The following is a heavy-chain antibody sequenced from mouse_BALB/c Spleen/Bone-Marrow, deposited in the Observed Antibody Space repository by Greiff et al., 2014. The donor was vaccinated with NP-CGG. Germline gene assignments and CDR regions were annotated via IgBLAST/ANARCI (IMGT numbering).Heavy chain of an antibody. CDR2: ILPGSGTT. D-gene: IGHD2-3*01. J-gene: IGHJ3*01. Sequence: VQLQQSGAELMKPGASVKISCKATGYTFSSYWIEWVNQRPGHGLEWIGEILPGSGTTHYNEKFKDKATFTADTSSNTAYMQLSSLTSEFSAVYYCARGGYDTSIFAYWGQGTLVTVSA. CDR3: ARGGYDTSIFAY. V-gene: IGHV1-9*01. CDR1: GYTFSSYW.